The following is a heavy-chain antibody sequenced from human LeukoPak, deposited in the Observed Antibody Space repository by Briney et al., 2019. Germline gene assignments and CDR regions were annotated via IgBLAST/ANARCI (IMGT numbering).Heavy chain of an antibody. J-gene: IGHJ4*02. CDR2: MNPNSGNT. V-gene: IGHV1-8*03. Sequence: GASVKVSCKASGYTFTSYDINWVRQATGQGLEWMGWMNPNSGNTGYAQKFQGRVTITRNTSISTAYMELGSLRSEDTAVYYCARGRRWLQLLFDYWGQGTLVTVSS. CDR3: ARGRRWLQLLFDY. D-gene: IGHD5-24*01. CDR1: GYTFTSYD.